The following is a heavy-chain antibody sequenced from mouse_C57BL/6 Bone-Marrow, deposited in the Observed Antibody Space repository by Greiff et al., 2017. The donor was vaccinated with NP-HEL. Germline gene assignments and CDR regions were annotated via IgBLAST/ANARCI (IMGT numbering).Heavy chain of an antibody. Sequence: QVQLKESGAELVRPGASVTLSCKASGYTFTDYEMHWVKQTPVHGLEWIGAIDPETGGTAYNQKFKGKAILTADKSSSTAYMELRSLTSEDSAVYYCTRETTVTGNYWGQGTTLTVSS. CDR2: IDPETGGT. CDR1: GYTFTDYE. J-gene: IGHJ2*01. CDR3: TRETTVTGNY. D-gene: IGHD1-1*01. V-gene: IGHV1-15*01.